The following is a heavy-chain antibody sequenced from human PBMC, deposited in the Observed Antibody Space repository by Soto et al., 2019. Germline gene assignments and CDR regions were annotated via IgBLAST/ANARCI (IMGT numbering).Heavy chain of an antibody. J-gene: IGHJ5*02. CDR2: IYYSGRT. CDR1: GGSISRYY. CDR3: ARGYCRSTSCYIWDNWFDP. Sequence: QVQLQESGPGLVKPSETLSLTCTVSGGSISRYYWSWIRQPPGKGLEWIGYIYYSGRTNYNPSLKSRVTISLDTPKNPFSLKLSSVTAADTAVYYCARGYCRSTSCYIWDNWFDPWGQGTLVTVSS. V-gene: IGHV4-59*01. D-gene: IGHD2-2*02.